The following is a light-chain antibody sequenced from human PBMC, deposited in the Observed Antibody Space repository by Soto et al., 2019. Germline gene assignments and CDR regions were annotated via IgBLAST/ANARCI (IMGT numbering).Light chain of an antibody. CDR2: KAS. Sequence: DIQMTQSPSTLSGSXGDRVTIPCRARPSISSLLAWYQQKPGIAPKLXXYKASSLERGGPPRFSGSGSATEFTPPISSLQPDDFATYYCQQYNSYPWTFGQGTKVDIK. V-gene: IGKV1-5*03. J-gene: IGKJ1*01. CDR1: PSISSL. CDR3: QQYNSYPWT.